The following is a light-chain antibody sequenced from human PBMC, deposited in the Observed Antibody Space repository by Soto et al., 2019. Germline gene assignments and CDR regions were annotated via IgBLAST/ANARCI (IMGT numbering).Light chain of an antibody. CDR2: GAS. V-gene: IGKV3D-15*01. Sequence: EVVMRQSPATLSVSPGEGATLSCRASQGIGDTLAWYQHKPGQAPRLLIYGASTRAAGIPDRFSGSGSGTDFTLTITRLEPEDSAVYFCQQYTGPPTTLGQGTRLEI. CDR1: QGIGDT. CDR3: QQYTGPPTT. J-gene: IGKJ5*01.